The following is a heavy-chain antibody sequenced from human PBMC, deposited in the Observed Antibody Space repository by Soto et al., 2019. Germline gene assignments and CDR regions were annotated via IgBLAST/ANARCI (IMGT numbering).Heavy chain of an antibody. CDR3: ARGTPSFYDILTGYLTD. J-gene: IGHJ4*02. D-gene: IGHD3-9*01. CDR2: ISAYNGNT. V-gene: IGHV1-18*01. Sequence: ASVKVSCKASGYTFTSYGISWVRQAPGQGLEWMGWISAYNGNTNYAQKLQGRVTMTTDTSTSTANMELRSLRSDDTAVYYCARGTPSFYDILTGYLTDWGQGTLVTVSS. CDR1: GYTFTSYG.